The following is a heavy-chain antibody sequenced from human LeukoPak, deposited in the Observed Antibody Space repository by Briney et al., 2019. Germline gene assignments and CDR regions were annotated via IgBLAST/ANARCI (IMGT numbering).Heavy chain of an antibody. CDR1: GFTFSSNA. CDR2: ISYDGIYK. J-gene: IGHJ4*02. CDR3: ANKHPPLAGLRGPLDY. D-gene: IGHD6-19*01. V-gene: IGHV3-30-3*01. Sequence: GRSLRLSCAASGFTFSSNAMNWVRQAPGRGLEWVAIISYDGIYKYYADSEKGRFTISRDNSKNTLYLQMNSLRAEDTAIYFCANKHPPLAGLRGPLDYWGQGTLVTVSS.